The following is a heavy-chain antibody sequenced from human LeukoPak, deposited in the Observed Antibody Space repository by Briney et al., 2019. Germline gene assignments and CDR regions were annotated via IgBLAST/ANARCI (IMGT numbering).Heavy chain of an antibody. J-gene: IGHJ6*03. V-gene: IGHV4-59*01. CDR3: ASVHRIAAAGKPMGYYYYYMDV. CDR2: IYYSGST. CDR1: GGSISSYY. Sequence: SETLSLTCTVSGGSISSYYWSWIRQPPGKGLEWIGYIYYSGSTNYNPSLKSRVTISVDTSKNQFSLKLSSVTAADTAVYYCASVHRIAAAGKPMGYYYYYMDVWGKGTTVTVSS. D-gene: IGHD6-13*01.